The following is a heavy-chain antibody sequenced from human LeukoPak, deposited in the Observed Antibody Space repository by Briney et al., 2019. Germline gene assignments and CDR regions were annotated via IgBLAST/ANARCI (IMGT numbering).Heavy chain of an antibody. CDR3: AKDSYGMDV. Sequence: PGRSLRLSCAASGFTFDDYAMHWVRQAPGKGLEWVSGISWNSGSIGYADSVKGRFTISRDNAKNSLYLQMNSLRAEDTALYYCAKDSYGMDVWGQGTTVTVSS. J-gene: IGHJ6*02. CDR1: GFTFDDYA. CDR2: ISWNSGSI. V-gene: IGHV3-9*01.